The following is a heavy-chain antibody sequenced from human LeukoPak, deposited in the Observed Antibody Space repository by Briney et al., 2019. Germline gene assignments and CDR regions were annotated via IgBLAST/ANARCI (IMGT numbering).Heavy chain of an antibody. CDR3: ARELREHGVFDI. Sequence: GGSLRLSCAASGFTVSRNYMSWVRQAPGKGLEWASEIYSDGSTYYAASVKGRFSISRDSPKNTVHLQMNSLRAEDTAVYYCARELREHGVFDIWGQGTMVTVSS. CDR1: GFTVSRNY. D-gene: IGHD1-26*01. V-gene: IGHV3-53*01. CDR2: IYSDGST. J-gene: IGHJ3*02.